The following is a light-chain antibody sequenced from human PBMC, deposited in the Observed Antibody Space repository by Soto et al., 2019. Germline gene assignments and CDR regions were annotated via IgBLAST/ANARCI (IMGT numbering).Light chain of an antibody. CDR2: DAS. CDR3: QQYDNLPLT. V-gene: IGKV1-33*01. J-gene: IGKJ4*01. CDR1: QDISNY. Sequence: DIQMTQSPSSLSASVGDRVTITCQASQDISNYLNWYQQKPGKAPKLLIYDASNLETGVPSRFSGTGSGTDFTFTISRLQPEDIATYYCQQYDNLPLTFGGVTKVEIK.